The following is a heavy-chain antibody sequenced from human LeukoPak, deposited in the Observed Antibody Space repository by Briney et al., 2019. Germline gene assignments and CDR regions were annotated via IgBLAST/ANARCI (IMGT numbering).Heavy chain of an antibody. CDR2: TYYRSKWFN. Sequence: QTLSLTCAISGDNISSNSAAWNWLRQSPSRGLEWLGRTYYRSKWFNDYAVFVKSRITINPETSKNQFSLQVNSLTPEDTAVYYCAREDSSSSLSFDYWGQGTLVTVSS. V-gene: IGHV6-1*01. J-gene: IGHJ4*02. CDR3: AREDSSSSLSFDY. CDR1: GDNISSNSAA. D-gene: IGHD6-6*01.